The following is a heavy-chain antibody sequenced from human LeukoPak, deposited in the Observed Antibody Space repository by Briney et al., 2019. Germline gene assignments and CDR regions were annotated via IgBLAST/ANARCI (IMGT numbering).Heavy chain of an antibody. J-gene: IGHJ4*02. CDR1: GGSFSGYY. D-gene: IGHD6-13*01. CDR3: ARGDGSSWLVY. Sequence: SETLSLTCAVYGGSFSGYYWSWIRQPPGKGLEWIGEINHSGSTNYNPSLKSRVTISVDTSKNHFSLKLTSVTAADTAVYYCARGDGSSWLVYWGQGTLVTVSS. V-gene: IGHV4-34*01. CDR2: INHSGST.